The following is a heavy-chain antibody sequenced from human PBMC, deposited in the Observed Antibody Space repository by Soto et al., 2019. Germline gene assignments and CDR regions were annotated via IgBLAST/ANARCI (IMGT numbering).Heavy chain of an antibody. J-gene: IGHJ6*02. CDR2: ISYDGSNK. Sequence: PGGYLRLSCAASGFTFSSYAMHWVRQAPGKGLEWVAVISYDGSNKYYADSVKGRFTISRDNSKNTLYLQMNSLRAEDTAVYYCVPQPRYYGMDVCGQGTTVTVSS. CDR1: GFTFSSYA. V-gene: IGHV3-30*14. CDR3: VPQPRYYGMDV.